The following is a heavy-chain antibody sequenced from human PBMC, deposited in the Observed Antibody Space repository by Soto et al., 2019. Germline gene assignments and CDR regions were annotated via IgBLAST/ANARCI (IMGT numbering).Heavy chain of an antibody. V-gene: IGHV4-31*03. D-gene: IGHD1-20*01. CDR2: IYYSGST. CDR3: ARVGGINWFDP. Sequence: SETLSLTCTVSGGSVSSGGYYWSWIRQHPGKGLEWIGYIYYSGSTYYNPSLKSRVTISVDTSKNQFSLKLSSVTAADTAVYYCARVGGINWFDPWGQGTLVTAPQ. CDR1: GGSVSSGGYY. J-gene: IGHJ5*02.